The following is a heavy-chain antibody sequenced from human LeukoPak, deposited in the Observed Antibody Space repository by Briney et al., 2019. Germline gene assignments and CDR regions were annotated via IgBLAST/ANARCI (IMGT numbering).Heavy chain of an antibody. CDR2: INPNSGGT. CDR3: ARTREYDYVWGSYRYTPDAFDI. Sequence: EASVKVSCKASGYTFTGYYMHWVRQAPGQGLEWMGWINPNSGGTNYAQKFQGRVTMTRDTSISTAYMELSRLRSDDTAVYYCARTREYDYVWGSYRYTPDAFDIWGQGTMVTVSS. V-gene: IGHV1-2*02. CDR1: GYTFTGYY. J-gene: IGHJ3*02. D-gene: IGHD3-16*02.